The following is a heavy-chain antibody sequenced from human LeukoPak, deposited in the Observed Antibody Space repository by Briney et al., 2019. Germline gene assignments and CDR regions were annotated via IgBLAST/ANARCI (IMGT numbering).Heavy chain of an antibody. J-gene: IGHJ4*02. CDR3: ARGAPQYSSSLDY. D-gene: IGHD6-13*01. CDR2: INHSGST. Sequence: SETLSLTCAVYDGSFSGYYRSWIRQPPGKGLEWIGEINHSGSTNYNPSLKSRVTISVDTSKNQFSLKLSSVTAADTAVYYCARGAPQYSSSLDYWGQGTLVTVSS. CDR1: DGSFSGYY. V-gene: IGHV4-34*01.